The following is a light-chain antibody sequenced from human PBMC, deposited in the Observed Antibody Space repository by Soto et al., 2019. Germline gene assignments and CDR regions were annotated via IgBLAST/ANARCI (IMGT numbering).Light chain of an antibody. CDR3: LQDHNSLT. CDR2: AAS. CDR1: QGIRND. Sequence: AIQMTQSPSSLSASVGDRVTITCRASQGIRNDLAWYQQKPGKAPKLLIYAASTLQSGVPSRFSGSGSGTDFTLTISSLXXXDFATYHCLQDHNSLTFGPGTKVDIK. V-gene: IGKV1-6*01. J-gene: IGKJ3*01.